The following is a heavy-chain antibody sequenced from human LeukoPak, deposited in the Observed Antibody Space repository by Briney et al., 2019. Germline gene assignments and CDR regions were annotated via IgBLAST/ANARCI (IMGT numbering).Heavy chain of an antibody. CDR2: IWYDGSNK. V-gene: IGHV3-33*01. D-gene: IGHD6-13*01. Sequence: SLRLSCAAYGFTFGSYGVHWVRQAPGKGMEWVAVIWYDGSNKYYADSVKGRFTISRDNSKNTLYLQMNSLRAEDTAVYYCARGSYSSSWYWGFDYWGQGTLVTVSS. CDR1: GFTFGSYG. J-gene: IGHJ4*02. CDR3: ARGSYSSSWYWGFDY.